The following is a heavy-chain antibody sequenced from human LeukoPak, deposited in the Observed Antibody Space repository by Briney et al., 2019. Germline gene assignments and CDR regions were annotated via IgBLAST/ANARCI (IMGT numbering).Heavy chain of an antibody. V-gene: IGHV1-46*01. CDR3: ARDVSEVVRGNWYFDL. CDR1: GYTFTSYY. J-gene: IGHJ2*01. Sequence: GASVRVSCKASGYTFTSYYIHWVRQAPGQGLEWMGIIDPSGGSTTYAQRFQGRVTMTRDTSTSTVYMDLNSLRSEDTAVYYCARDVSEVVRGNWYFDLWGRGTLVTVSS. CDR2: IDPSGGST. D-gene: IGHD3-10*01.